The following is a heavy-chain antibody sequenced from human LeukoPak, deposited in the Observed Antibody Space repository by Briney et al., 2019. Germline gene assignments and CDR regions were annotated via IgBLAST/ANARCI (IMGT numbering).Heavy chain of an antibody. D-gene: IGHD2/OR15-2a*01. Sequence: GGSLRLSCAASGNYWMHWVRQAPGKGLVWVSHINSDGSWTSYADSVKGRFTISKDNAENTVYLQMNSLRAEDTAVYYCVSFYETYWGRGTLVTVPS. V-gene: IGHV3-74*01. CDR3: VSFYETY. CDR2: INSDGSWT. CDR1: GNYW. J-gene: IGHJ4*02.